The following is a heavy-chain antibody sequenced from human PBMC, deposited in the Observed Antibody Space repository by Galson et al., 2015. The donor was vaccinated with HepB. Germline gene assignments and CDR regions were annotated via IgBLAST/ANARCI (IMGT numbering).Heavy chain of an antibody. V-gene: IGHV3-66*02. Sequence: SLRLSCAASGITFTSYAMSWVRQAPGKGLEWVAVFYSGGSTYYADSVKGRFTISRVDSKNTLYLHMNSLRPEDTAVYYCATERSTSGSYYFDNWGQGTLVTVSS. D-gene: IGHD1-26*01. J-gene: IGHJ4*02. CDR3: ATERSTSGSYYFDN. CDR1: GITFTSYA. CDR2: FYSGGST.